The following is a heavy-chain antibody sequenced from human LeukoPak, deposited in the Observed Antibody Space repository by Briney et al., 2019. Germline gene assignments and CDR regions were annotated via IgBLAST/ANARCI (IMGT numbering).Heavy chain of an antibody. CDR2: IYYSGST. Sequence: TLSLTCTVSGGSISSGGYYWSWIRQHPGKGLEWIGYIYYSGSTYYNPSLKSRVTISVDTSKNQFSLKLSSVTAADTAVYYCASLVSMTTVTTALELGWFDPWGQGTLVTVSS. CDR3: ASLVSMTTVTTALELGWFDP. J-gene: IGHJ5*02. CDR1: GGSISSGGYY. V-gene: IGHV4-31*03. D-gene: IGHD4-11*01.